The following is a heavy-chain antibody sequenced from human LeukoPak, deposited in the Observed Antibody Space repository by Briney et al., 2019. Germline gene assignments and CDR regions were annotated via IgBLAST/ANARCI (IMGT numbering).Heavy chain of an antibody. CDR3: VGGPSIAAAGRWFDP. CDR2: IYYSGST. Sequence: SETLSLTCTVSGGSISSYYWSWIRQPPGKGLEWIGYIYYSGSTNYNPSLKSRVTISVDTSKNQFSLKLSSVTAADPAVYYGVGGPSIAAAGRWFDPWGQGTLVTVSS. V-gene: IGHV4-59*01. D-gene: IGHD6-13*01. CDR1: GGSISSYY. J-gene: IGHJ5*02.